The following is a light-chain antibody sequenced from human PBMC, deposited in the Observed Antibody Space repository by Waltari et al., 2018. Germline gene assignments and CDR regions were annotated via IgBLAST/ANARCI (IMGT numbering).Light chain of an antibody. CDR2: DVS. V-gene: IGLV2-14*01. Sequence: QSVLTQPASVSGSPGQSITTSCTGTSSDIGRYNYVSWYQQHPGKAPKLMIYDVSKRPSGVSTRFSGTKSGNTASLTISGLQAEDEADYYCSSYTSITTVIFGGGTKLTVL. J-gene: IGLJ2*01. CDR3: SSYTSITTVI. CDR1: SSDIGRYNY.